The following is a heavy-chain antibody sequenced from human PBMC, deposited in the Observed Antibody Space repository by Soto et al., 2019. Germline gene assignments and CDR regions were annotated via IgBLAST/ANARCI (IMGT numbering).Heavy chain of an antibody. Sequence: SVKVSCKASGGTFSSYAISWVRQAPGQGLEWMGGIIPIFGTANYAQKFQGRVTITADESTSTAYMELSSLRSEDTAVYYCARGHGEYYYDSSGPTLGFDYWGQGTLVTSP. CDR3: ARGHGEYYYDSSGPTLGFDY. CDR2: IIPIFGTA. D-gene: IGHD3-22*01. V-gene: IGHV1-69*13. CDR1: GGTFSSYA. J-gene: IGHJ4*02.